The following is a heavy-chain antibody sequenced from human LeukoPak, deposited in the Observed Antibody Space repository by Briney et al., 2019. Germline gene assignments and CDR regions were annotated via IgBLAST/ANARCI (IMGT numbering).Heavy chain of an antibody. CDR3: ARDWPPDCSSTSCPPSRAFDI. CDR1: GGSISSSSYY. J-gene: IGHJ3*02. CDR2: IYYSGST. V-gene: IGHV4-39*07. Sequence: SETLSLTCTVSGGSISSSSYYWGWIRQPPGKGLEWIGSIYYSGSTYYNPSLKSRVTISVDTSKNQFSLKLSSVTAADSAVYYCARDWPPDCSSTSCPPSRAFDIWGQGTMVTVSS. D-gene: IGHD2-2*01.